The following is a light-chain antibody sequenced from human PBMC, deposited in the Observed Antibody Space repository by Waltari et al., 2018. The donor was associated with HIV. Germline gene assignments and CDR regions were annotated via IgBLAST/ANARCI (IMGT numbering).Light chain of an antibody. V-gene: IGKV3-11*01. CDR2: DTS. CDR3: QQRSDWPPT. J-gene: IGKJ1*01. CDR1: QSVGTY. Sequence: EIVLTQSPATLSLSPGERPTLSCRASQSVGTYLGWYKQKPGQAPRLLIYDTSNRATVIPARFSGSGYGTDFTLTISSLEPEDFAVYYCQQRSDWPPTFGQGTKVEIK.